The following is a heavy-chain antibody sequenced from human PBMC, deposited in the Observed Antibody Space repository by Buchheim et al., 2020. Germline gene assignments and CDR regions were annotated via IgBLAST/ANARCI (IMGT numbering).Heavy chain of an antibody. D-gene: IGHD2-15*01. CDR1: GGSISSGGYY. V-gene: IGHV4-31*03. CDR3: ARGLVVVAATKRIENWFDP. Sequence: QVQLQESGPGLVKPSQTLSLTCTVSGGSISSGGYYWSWIRQHPGKGLEWIGYIYYSGSTYYNPSLKSRVTISVDTSKNQFSLKLSSVTAADTAVYYCARGLVVVAATKRIENWFDPWGQGTL. CDR2: IYYSGST. J-gene: IGHJ5*02.